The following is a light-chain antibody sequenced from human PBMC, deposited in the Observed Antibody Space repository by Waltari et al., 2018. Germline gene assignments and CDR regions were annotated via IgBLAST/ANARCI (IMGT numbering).Light chain of an antibody. J-gene: IGLJ1*01. V-gene: IGLV3-21*04. CDR2: YDT. CDR1: NIETKS. Sequence: SYVLTQPPSVSVAPGKTARITCGGNNIETKSGPWYQQKPGQAPILVISYDTDRPSGIPERFSGSNSGNTATLTISRVEAADEADYYCQVWDANNDPGVFGTGTEVTVL. CDR3: QVWDANNDPGV.